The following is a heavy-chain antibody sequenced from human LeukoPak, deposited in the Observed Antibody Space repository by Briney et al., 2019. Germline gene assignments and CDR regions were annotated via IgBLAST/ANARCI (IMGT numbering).Heavy chain of an antibody. J-gene: IGHJ4*02. CDR2: ISSTSRSSYI. CDR1: GFSFSSYS. CDR3: SRDPRILDY. D-gene: IGHD1-14*01. Sequence: GGSLRLSCAASGFSFSSYSMNGVRQAPGKGLEWVSSISSTSRSSYIFYAESVKGRFTISRDNTKNSLFLQINSLRAEDTAVYYCSRDPRILDYWGQGTLVTVSS. V-gene: IGHV3-21*04.